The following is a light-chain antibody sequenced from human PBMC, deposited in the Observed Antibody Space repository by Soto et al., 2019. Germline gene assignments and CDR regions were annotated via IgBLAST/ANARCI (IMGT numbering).Light chain of an antibody. V-gene: IGKV3-20*01. CDR3: QQYGSSGT. Sequence: DIVLTQSPCTLSLSPGGRATLSCRASQSVSSSYLAWYQQKPGQATRLLIYGASSRATGIPDRFSGSGSGTDFTLTISRLDHEDFAVYYCQQYGSSGTFGQGTKVDIK. CDR2: GAS. CDR1: QSVSSSY. J-gene: IGKJ1*01.